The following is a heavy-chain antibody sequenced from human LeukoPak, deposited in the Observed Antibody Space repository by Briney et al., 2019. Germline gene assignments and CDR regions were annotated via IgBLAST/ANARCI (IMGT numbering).Heavy chain of an antibody. CDR2: INHSGST. J-gene: IGHJ4*02. V-gene: IGHV4-34*01. CDR1: GGSFSGYY. Sequence: PSETLSLTCAVYGGSFSGYYWSWIRQPPGKGLEWIGEINHSGSTNYNPSLKSRVTISVDTSKNQFSLKLSSVTAADTAVYYCAREVETAFDYWGQGTLVTVSS. D-gene: IGHD4-23*01. CDR3: AREVETAFDY.